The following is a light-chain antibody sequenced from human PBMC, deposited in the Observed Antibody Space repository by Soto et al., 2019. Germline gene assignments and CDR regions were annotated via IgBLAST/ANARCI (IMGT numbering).Light chain of an antibody. CDR1: SSDVGSYNR. J-gene: IGLJ1*01. CDR3: NSYTSSSTYV. CDR2: EVS. V-gene: IGLV2-18*02. Sequence: QSVLTQPPSLSGSPGQSVPISCTGTSSDVGSYNRVSWYQQPPGTAPKLMIYEVSNRPSGVPDRFSGSKSGNTASLTISGLQPEDEADYYSNSYTSSSTYVFGTGTKVTVL.